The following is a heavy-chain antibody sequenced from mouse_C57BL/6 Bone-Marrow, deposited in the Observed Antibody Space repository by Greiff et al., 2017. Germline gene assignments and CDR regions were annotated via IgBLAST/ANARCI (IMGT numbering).Heavy chain of an antibody. D-gene: IGHD4-1*02. CDR1: GYTFTSYW. CDR2: IDPSDSYT. Sequence: QVQLQQPGAELVMPGASVKLSCKASGYTFTSYWMHWVKQRPGQGLEWIGEIDPSDSYTNYNQKFKGKSTLTVDKSSSTAYMQLSSLTSEDSAVYYCARSQLGHYFDYWGQCTTLTVSS. V-gene: IGHV1-69*01. J-gene: IGHJ2*01. CDR3: ARSQLGHYFDY.